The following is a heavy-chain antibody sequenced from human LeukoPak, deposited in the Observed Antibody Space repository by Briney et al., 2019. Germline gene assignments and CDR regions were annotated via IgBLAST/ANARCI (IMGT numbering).Heavy chain of an antibody. Sequence: GGSLRLSCAASGFTFSSYSMNWVRQAPGKGLEWVSSISSRSTHIYHADSVKGRFTISRDNAKNSLFLQMNSLRAEDTAVYFCAKSTRAVMAMMDVWGKGTTVTVSS. V-gene: IGHV3-21*01. D-gene: IGHD3-16*01. CDR3: AKSTRAVMAMMDV. CDR2: ISSRSTHI. J-gene: IGHJ6*04. CDR1: GFTFSSYS.